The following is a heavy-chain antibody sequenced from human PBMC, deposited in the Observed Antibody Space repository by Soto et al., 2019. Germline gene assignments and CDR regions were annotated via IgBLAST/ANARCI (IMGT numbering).Heavy chain of an antibody. Sequence: GGSLRLSCAASGFTFSSYSMNWVRQAPGKGLEWVSSISSSSSYIYYADSVKGRFTISRDNAKNSLYLQMNSLRAEDTAVYYCARDPRAGSSSWLPGSFWGQGTLVTVS. V-gene: IGHV3-21*01. J-gene: IGHJ4*02. D-gene: IGHD6-13*01. CDR3: ARDPRAGSSSWLPGSF. CDR2: ISSSSSYI. CDR1: GFTFSSYS.